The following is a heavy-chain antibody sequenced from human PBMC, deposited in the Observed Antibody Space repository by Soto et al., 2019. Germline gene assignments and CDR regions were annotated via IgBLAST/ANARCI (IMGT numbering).Heavy chain of an antibody. J-gene: IGHJ6*02. CDR3: AKDRLERLHYYCYGMDV. CDR2: IYNDGSSK. V-gene: IGHV3-30*18. CDR1: GFTISSYG. D-gene: IGHD1-1*01. Sequence: GGTLRLSCAASGFTISSYGNHWVRLAPGKGLGRVAVIYNDGSSKYYADSVKGRFTISRDNSKNTLYLQMNSLRAEDTAVYYCAKDRLERLHYYCYGMDVWGQGTTVTVSS.